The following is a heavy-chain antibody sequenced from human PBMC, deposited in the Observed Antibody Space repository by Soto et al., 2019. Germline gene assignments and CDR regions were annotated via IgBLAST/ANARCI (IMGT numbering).Heavy chain of an antibody. CDR2: ISDSGGST. V-gene: IGHV3-23*01. D-gene: IGHD1-26*01. CDR3: AKDVSYSLSWYDY. J-gene: IGHJ4*02. Sequence: EGSLRLSCAASGIPFSSYAMSWVSQAPGKGLVWVSAISDSGGSTYYAESVKGRFTISRDNSKNKLYLQMNSLRAEHTAVYYCAKDVSYSLSWYDYWGQGTLVTSPQ. CDR1: GIPFSSYA.